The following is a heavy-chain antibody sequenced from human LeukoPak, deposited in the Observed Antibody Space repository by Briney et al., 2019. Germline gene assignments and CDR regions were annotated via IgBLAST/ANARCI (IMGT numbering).Heavy chain of an antibody. D-gene: IGHD3-9*01. CDR3: ASSPAFDILTGYFPYYFDY. Sequence: SETLSLTCTVSGGSISSYYWSWIRQPPGKGLEWIGYIYYSGSTNYNPSLKSRVTISVDTSKNQFSLRLSSVTAADTVVYYCASSPAFDILTGYFPYYFDYWGQGTLVTVSS. J-gene: IGHJ4*02. CDR1: GGSISSYY. CDR2: IYYSGST. V-gene: IGHV4-59*01.